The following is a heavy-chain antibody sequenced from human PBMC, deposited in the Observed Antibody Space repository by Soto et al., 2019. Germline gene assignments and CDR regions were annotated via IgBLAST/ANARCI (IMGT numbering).Heavy chain of an antibody. Sequence: SETLSLTCAVYGGSFSGYYWSWIRQPPGKGLEWIGEINHSGSTNYNPSLKSRVTISVDTSKNQFSLKLSSVTAADTAVYYCARAEAYSSGWYLGAATKIPYYYGMDVWGQGTTVTVS. D-gene: IGHD6-19*01. CDR3: ARAEAYSSGWYLGAATKIPYYYGMDV. V-gene: IGHV4-34*01. CDR1: GGSFSGYY. J-gene: IGHJ6*02. CDR2: INHSGST.